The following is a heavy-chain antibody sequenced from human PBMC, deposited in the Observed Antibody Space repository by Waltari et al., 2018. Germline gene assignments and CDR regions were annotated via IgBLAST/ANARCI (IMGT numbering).Heavy chain of an antibody. J-gene: IGHJ3*02. D-gene: IGHD3-3*02. Sequence: EVQLVESGGGLVKPGGSLRLSCAASGFTFSSYSMNWVRQAPGKGLEWVSVIYSGGSTYYADSVKGRFTISRDNSKNTLYLQMNSLRAEDTAVYYCARSPLTLEDDAFDIWGQGTMVIVSS. CDR1: GFTFSSYS. CDR2: IYSGGST. CDR3: ARSPLTLEDDAFDI. V-gene: IGHV3-66*02.